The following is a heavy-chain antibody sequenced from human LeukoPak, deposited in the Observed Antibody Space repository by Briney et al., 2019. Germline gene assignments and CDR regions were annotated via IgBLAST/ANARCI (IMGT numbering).Heavy chain of an antibody. CDR2: INHSGST. CDR3: ARVAHYDFWSGPPGDV. CDR1: GGSFSGYY. D-gene: IGHD3-3*01. Sequence: PSETLSLTCAVYGGSFSGYYWSWIRQPPGKGLEWIGEINHSGSTNYNPSLKSRVTISVDTSKNQFSLKLSSVTAADTAVYYCARVAHYDFWSGPPGDVWAKGPRSPSPQ. J-gene: IGHJ6*04. V-gene: IGHV4-34*01.